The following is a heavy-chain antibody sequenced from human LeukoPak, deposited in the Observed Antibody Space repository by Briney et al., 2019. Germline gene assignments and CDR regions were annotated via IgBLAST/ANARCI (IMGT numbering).Heavy chain of an antibody. V-gene: IGHV4-39*01. D-gene: IGHD6-13*01. J-gene: IGHJ6*02. CDR1: GGSISSSSYY. CDR3: ARRGSSWATVDV. Sequence: PSETLSLTCTVSGGSISSSSYYWGWIRQPPGKGLEWIGGISYSGGTYYNPSLKSRLTISVDTSNNQFSLKLSSVTAADTAVYYCARRGSSWATVDVWGPGTAVTVSS. CDR2: ISYSGGT.